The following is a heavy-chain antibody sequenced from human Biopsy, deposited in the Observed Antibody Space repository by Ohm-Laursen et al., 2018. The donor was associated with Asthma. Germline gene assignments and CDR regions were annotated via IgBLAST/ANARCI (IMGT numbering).Heavy chain of an antibody. CDR1: GGSINNFY. CDR2: VYYSGST. CDR3: ARTTYGHDGFDP. Sequence: SETLSLTCTVSGGSINNFYWSWIRPPPGKGLESIGHVYYSGSTYYNPSLKSRVSISLDTSKNQFSLSLTSVTAADTAVYYCARTTYGHDGFDPWGQGTLVTVSS. V-gene: IGHV4-59*06. D-gene: IGHD1-7*01. J-gene: IGHJ5*02.